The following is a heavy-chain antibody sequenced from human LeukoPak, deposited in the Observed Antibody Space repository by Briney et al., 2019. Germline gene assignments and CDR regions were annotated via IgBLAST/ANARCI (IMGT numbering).Heavy chain of an antibody. CDR1: GYTFTSFD. V-gene: IGHV1-8*01. D-gene: IGHD5-18*01. CDR3: ARGILRFYGYNY. Sequence: ASVKVSCTASGYTFTSFDIHWVRQAPGQGLEWMGWMNPNSGNTGYAQKFQGRVTMTRNTSISTAYMDLSSLRSEDTAVYFCARGILRFYGYNYWGQGTLVTVSS. CDR2: MNPNSGNT. J-gene: IGHJ4*02.